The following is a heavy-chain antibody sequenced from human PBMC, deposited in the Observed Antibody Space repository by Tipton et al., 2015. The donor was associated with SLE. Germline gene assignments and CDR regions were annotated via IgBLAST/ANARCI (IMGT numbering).Heavy chain of an antibody. Sequence: SLRLSCAASGFTFSIYAMSWVPQAPGKGLEWVSSISDSGGSTYYADSVKGRFTISRDNYKNTLYLQMNSLRAEDTAVYYCAITYTSGWAALFDYWGQGTLVTVSS. V-gene: IGHV3-23*01. D-gene: IGHD6-19*01. CDR2: ISDSGGST. CDR3: AITYTSGWAALFDY. J-gene: IGHJ4*02. CDR1: GFTFSIYA.